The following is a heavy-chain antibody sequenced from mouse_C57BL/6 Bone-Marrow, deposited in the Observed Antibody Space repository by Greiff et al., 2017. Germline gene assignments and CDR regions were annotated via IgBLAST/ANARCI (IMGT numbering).Heavy chain of an antibody. D-gene: IGHD2-4*01. CDR2: FHPYNDDT. Sequence: QVQLQQPGAELVKPGASVKMSCTASGYTFTTYPIEWMKQNHGKSLEWIGNFHPYNDDTKYNEKFKGKATLTVEKSSSTVYLELSRLTSDDSAVYYCARLGDYQAWFADWGQGTLVTVSA. CDR1: GYTFTTYP. CDR3: ARLGDYQAWFAD. V-gene: IGHV1-47*01. J-gene: IGHJ3*01.